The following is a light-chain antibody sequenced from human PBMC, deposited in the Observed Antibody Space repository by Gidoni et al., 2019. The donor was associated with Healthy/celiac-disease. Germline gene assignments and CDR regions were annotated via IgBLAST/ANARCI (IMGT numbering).Light chain of an antibody. J-gene: IGKJ3*01. Sequence: EIVLTQSPGTLSLSPVERATLSCRASQSVSSSYLAWYQQKPGQAPRLLIYGASSRATGIPERFSGSGSGTDFTLTISRLEPEDFAVYYCQQYGSSPFTFGPGTKVDIK. V-gene: IGKV3-20*01. CDR1: QSVSSSY. CDR3: QQYGSSPFT. CDR2: GAS.